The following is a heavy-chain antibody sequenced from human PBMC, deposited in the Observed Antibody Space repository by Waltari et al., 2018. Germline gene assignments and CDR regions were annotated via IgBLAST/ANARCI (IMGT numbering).Heavy chain of an antibody. CDR1: GYTFTGYY. J-gene: IGHJ4*02. Sequence: QVQLVQSGAEVKKPGASVKVSCKASGYTFTGYYMHWVRQAPGQGLEWMGRINPNSGGTNYAQKFQGRVTMTRDTSISTAYMELSRLRSDDTAVYYCARHVYDSSGYYYFSDYWGQGTLVTVSS. V-gene: IGHV1-2*06. D-gene: IGHD3-22*01. CDR2: INPNSGGT. CDR3: ARHVYDSSGYYYFSDY.